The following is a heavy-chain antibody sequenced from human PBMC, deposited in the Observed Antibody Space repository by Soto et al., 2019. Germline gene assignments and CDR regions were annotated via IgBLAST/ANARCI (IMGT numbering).Heavy chain of an antibody. V-gene: IGHV4-59*01. J-gene: IGHJ4*02. CDR3: VAYGDSFDS. CDR1: GGSISSYY. CDR2: IYYSGST. Sequence: PSETLSLTCTVSGGSISSYYLSWIRQPPGKGLEWIGYIYYSGSTNYNPSLKSRVTISVDTTKKQFSLKLSYVTAADTAVYYCVAYGDSFDSWGQGTLVTVSS. D-gene: IGHD4-17*01.